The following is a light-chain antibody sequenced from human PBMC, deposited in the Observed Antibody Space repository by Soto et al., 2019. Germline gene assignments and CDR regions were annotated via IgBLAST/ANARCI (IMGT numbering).Light chain of an antibody. J-gene: IGLJ3*02. CDR1: SSNIGAGYD. CDR2: GNS. Sequence: QSVLTQPPSVSGAPGQRVTISCTGSSSNIGAGYDVNWYQQLPGTAPKLLIYGNSNRPSGVPDRFSGSKSGTSASLAINGLQAEDEADDYCQAYDSSLSGWVFGGGTKLTVL. CDR3: QAYDSSLSGWV. V-gene: IGLV1-40*01.